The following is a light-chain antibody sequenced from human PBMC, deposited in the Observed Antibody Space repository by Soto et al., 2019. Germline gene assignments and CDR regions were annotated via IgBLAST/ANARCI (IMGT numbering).Light chain of an antibody. V-gene: IGKV4-1*01. CDR1: QSVFYSSNNKYY. CDR2: WAS. J-gene: IGKJ2*01. Sequence: DIVMTQSPDSLAVSLGERAAINCKSSQSVFYSSNNKYYVAWYQQKPGQHPKLLIYWASTRESGVPDRFSGSGSGSDFTLTISSLRAEDVAVYYCQQYYNIPYTFGQGTKLEIK. CDR3: QQYYNIPYT.